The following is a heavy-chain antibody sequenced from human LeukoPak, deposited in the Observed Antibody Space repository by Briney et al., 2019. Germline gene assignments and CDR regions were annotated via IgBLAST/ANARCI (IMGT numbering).Heavy chain of an antibody. CDR2: ISYDGSDK. D-gene: IGHD5-24*01. CDR1: GFIFSSYA. CDR3: ARDKSVEMATIHILYYFDY. Sequence: GRSLRLSCAASGFIFSSYAMHWVRQAPGKGLEWVAVISYDGSDKYYADSVKGRFTISRDNSKNTLYLQMNSLRAEDTAVYYCARDKSVEMATIHILYYFDYWGQGTLVTVSS. V-gene: IGHV3-30-3*01. J-gene: IGHJ4*02.